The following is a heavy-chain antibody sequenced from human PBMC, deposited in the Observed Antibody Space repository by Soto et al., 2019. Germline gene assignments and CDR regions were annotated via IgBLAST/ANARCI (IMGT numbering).Heavy chain of an antibody. Sequence: GGSLRLSCAASGFTFSSYDMHWVRQATGKGLEWVSAIGTAGDPYYPGSVKGRFTISRENAKNSLYLQMNSLRARDTAVYYCAREGRSSNAFDIWGQGTMVTVSS. CDR3: AREGRSSNAFDI. CDR2: IGTAGDP. V-gene: IGHV3-13*05. J-gene: IGHJ3*02. CDR1: GFTFSSYD. D-gene: IGHD6-6*01.